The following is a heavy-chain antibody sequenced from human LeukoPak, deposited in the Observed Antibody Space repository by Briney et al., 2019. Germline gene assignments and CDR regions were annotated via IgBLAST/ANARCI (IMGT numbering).Heavy chain of an antibody. V-gene: IGHV3-30*02. J-gene: IGHJ4*02. D-gene: IGHD6-19*01. CDR2: IQYDGSNK. CDR3: GKGGWLDY. CDR1: GVIFSTYD. Sequence: PGGSLRLSCAASGVIFSTYDMRWVPQAPRKRLGWAAFIQYDGSNKPYAHSVKGRFTISRDNSKNTLDLQMDSLRPEDTAVYYCGKGGWLDYWGQGNLVTVSS.